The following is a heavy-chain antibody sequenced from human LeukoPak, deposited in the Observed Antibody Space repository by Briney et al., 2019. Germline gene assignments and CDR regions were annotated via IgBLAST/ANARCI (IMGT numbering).Heavy chain of an antibody. V-gene: IGHV1-18*01. CDR1: GYTFTSYG. CDR3: ARVLLTDYYMDV. CDR2: ISAYSGNT. J-gene: IGHJ6*03. Sequence: ASVKVSCKASGYTFTSYGISWVRQAPGQGLEWMGWISAYSGNTNYAQKLQGRVTMTTDTSTSTAYMELRSLRSDDTAVYYCARVLLTDYYMDVWGKGTTVTVSS.